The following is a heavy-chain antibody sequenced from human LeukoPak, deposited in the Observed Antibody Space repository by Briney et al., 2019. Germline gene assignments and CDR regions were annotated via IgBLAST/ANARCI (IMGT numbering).Heavy chain of an antibody. Sequence: GGSLGLSCAASGLSFRTYWMTWVRQAPGKGLVWVANIKQDGSEKYYVDSVKGRFTISRDSAKNSLYLQMNSLRAEDTAVYYCARDSPERGYSYGPLDNYFDYWGQGTLVTVSS. CDR3: ARDSPERGYSYGPLDNYFDY. V-gene: IGHV3-7*01. CDR1: GLSFRTYW. CDR2: IKQDGSEK. D-gene: IGHD5-18*01. J-gene: IGHJ4*02.